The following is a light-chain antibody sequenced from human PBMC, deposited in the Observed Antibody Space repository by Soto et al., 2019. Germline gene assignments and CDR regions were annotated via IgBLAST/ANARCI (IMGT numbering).Light chain of an antibody. CDR2: AAS. J-gene: IGKJ4*01. V-gene: IGKV1-9*01. Sequence: IQLTQSPSSLSASVGDRVTITCRASQGISSYLAWYQQKPGKAPKLLIYAASTLQSGVPSRFSGSGSGTDFTLTISSLQPGDFATYYCQQLTSYPRLTFGGGTKVDIK. CDR3: QQLTSYPRLT. CDR1: QGISSY.